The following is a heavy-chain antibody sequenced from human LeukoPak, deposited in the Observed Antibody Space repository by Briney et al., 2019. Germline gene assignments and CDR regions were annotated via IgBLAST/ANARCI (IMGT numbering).Heavy chain of an antibody. V-gene: IGHV4-59*12. D-gene: IGHD3-10*01. J-gene: IGHJ4*02. CDR2: IFYSGST. CDR1: GDSISRYY. CDR3: ARDLGSGSYLSGWY. Sequence: SETLSLTCTVSGDSISRYYWSWIRQPPGKGLEWIGYIFYSGSTNYNPSLESRVTISVDTSKNQFSLKLSSVTAADTAVYYCARDLGSGSYLSGWYWGQGTLVTVSS.